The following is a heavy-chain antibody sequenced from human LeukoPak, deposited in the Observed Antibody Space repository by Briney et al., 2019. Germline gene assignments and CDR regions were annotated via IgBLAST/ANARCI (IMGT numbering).Heavy chain of an antibody. J-gene: IGHJ4*02. Sequence: SETLCLTCTVSGGSLSTYSWGWIRQPPGKGLEWVANIHYGGSAEYNPSHSSRVIITADTSRNQYALRLNYVTAADTGVYDCAKGGVPRYYCFYYWGQGTLVPVSS. CDR3: AKGGVPRYYCFYY. D-gene: IGHD3-10*01. CDR2: IHYGGSA. V-gene: IGHV4-59*01. CDR1: GGSLSTYS.